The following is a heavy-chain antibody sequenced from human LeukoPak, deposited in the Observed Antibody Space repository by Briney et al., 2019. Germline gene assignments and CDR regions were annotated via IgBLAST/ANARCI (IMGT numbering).Heavy chain of an antibody. Sequence: SQTLSLTCTVSGGSISSGDYYWSWIRQPPGKGLEWIGYIYYSGSTYYNPSLKSRVTISVDTSKNQFSPKLSSVTAADTAVYYCARDRPGDSYGMDVWGKGTTVTVSS. CDR2: IYYSGST. D-gene: IGHD3-10*01. J-gene: IGHJ6*04. CDR3: ARDRPGDSYGMDV. CDR1: GGSISSGDYY. V-gene: IGHV4-30-4*01.